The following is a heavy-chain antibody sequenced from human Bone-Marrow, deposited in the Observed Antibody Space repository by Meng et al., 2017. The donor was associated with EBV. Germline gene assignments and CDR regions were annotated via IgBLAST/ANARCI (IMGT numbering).Heavy chain of an antibody. V-gene: IGHV1-69*01. J-gene: IGHJ4*02. D-gene: IGHD3-10*01. CDR3: ASESGRGFTPDY. CDR1: GGTFRSDA. CDR2: LIPMSDAP. Sequence: VPWVVSGAEVKKPGSSVKVSCKTAGGTFRSDAVSWVRQAPGQGLEWMGGLIPMSDAPYYAQKFQDRVTITADESTSTHYMDLSGLRSEDTAVYYCASESGRGFTPDYWGQGTLVTVSS.